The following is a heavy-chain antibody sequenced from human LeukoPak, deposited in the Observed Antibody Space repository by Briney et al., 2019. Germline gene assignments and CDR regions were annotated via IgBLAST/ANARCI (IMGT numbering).Heavy chain of an antibody. J-gene: IGHJ4*02. D-gene: IGHD4-17*01. V-gene: IGHV3-48*03. Sequence: GGSLRLSCAASGFTFSSYEMNWVRQAPGKGLEWVSYITSSGNTIYYADSVKGRFTISRDNAKNSLYLQMNNLRAEDTAVYYCARLTTMTTTGGPFDYWGQGTLVTVSS. CDR1: GFTFSSYE. CDR3: ARLTTMTTTGGPFDY. CDR2: ITSSGNTI.